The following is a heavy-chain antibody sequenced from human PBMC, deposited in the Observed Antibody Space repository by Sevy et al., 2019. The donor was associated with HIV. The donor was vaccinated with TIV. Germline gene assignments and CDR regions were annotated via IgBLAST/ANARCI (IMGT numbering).Heavy chain of an antibody. J-gene: IGHJ4*02. V-gene: IGHV3-30-3*01. CDR2: ISYDGSSH. Sequence: GGSLRLSCAASEFMFSTYAMHWVRQAPGKGLEWVAVISYDGSSHYYADSGKGRFTISRDNSKNTRFLQMNSLRLEDTACYYCAGDAGYSTDWYPSDYWGQGTLVTVSS. CDR3: AGDAGYSTDWYPSDY. D-gene: IGHD6-19*01. CDR1: EFMFSTYA.